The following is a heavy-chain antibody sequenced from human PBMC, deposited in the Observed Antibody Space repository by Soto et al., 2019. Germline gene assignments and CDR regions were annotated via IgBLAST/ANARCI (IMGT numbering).Heavy chain of an antibody. CDR1: GDSVSGNSAA. V-gene: IGHV6-1*01. CDR3: AREFPYYVSSDSYLDY. J-gene: IGHJ4*02. D-gene: IGHD3-16*01. CDR2: TYYRSRWYN. Sequence: TLSLTCAISGDSVSGNSAAWNWIRQSPSRGLEWLGRTYYRSRWYNDYAVSVKSRITVTPDTSKNQFSLHLNSVTPEDTAVYYYAREFPYYVSSDSYLDYWGQGALVTVSS.